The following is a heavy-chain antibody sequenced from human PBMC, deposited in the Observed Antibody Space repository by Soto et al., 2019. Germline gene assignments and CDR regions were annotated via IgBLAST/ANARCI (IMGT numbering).Heavy chain of an antibody. CDR3: ARDNGFGESDV. CDR2: INPSGGST. CDR1: GYTFTSYY. Sequence: ASVKVSCKASGYTFTSYYMHWVRQAPGQGLEWMGIINPSGGSTSYAQKFQGRVTMTRDTSTSTVYMELRSLRSDDTAVYYCARDNGFGESDVWGQGTTVTVSS. J-gene: IGHJ6*02. V-gene: IGHV1-46*01. D-gene: IGHD3-10*01.